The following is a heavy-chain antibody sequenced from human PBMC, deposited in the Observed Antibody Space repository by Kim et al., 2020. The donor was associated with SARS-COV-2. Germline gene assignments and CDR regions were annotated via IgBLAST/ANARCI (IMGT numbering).Heavy chain of an antibody. CDR3: ARGSSWSPYDY. CDR1: GGSFSGYY. CDR2: INHSGST. Sequence: SETLSLTCAVYGGSFSGYYWIWIRQPPGKGLEWIGEINHSGSTNYNPSLKSRVTISVDTSKNQFSLKLSSVTAADTAVYYCARGSSWSPYDYWGQGTLVT. V-gene: IGHV4-34*01. J-gene: IGHJ4*02. D-gene: IGHD6-13*01.